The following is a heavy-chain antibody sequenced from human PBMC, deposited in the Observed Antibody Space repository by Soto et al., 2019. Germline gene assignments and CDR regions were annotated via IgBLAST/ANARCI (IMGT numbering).Heavy chain of an antibody. V-gene: IGHV1-24*01. J-gene: IGHJ4*02. CDR1: GYTLTELS. Sequence: GASVKVSCKVSGYTLTELSMHWVRQAPGKGLEWMGGFDPEDGETIYAQKFQGRVTMTEDTSTDTAYMELSSLRFEDTAVYYCATPTYYYGSGSYYRLDYWGQGTLVTVSS. CDR2: FDPEDGET. D-gene: IGHD3-10*01. CDR3: ATPTYYYGSGSYYRLDY.